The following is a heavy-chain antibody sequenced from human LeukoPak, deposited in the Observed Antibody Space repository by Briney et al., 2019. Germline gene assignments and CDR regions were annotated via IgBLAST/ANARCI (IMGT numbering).Heavy chain of an antibody. CDR2: ISWNSGSI. CDR1: GFTFSSYS. D-gene: IGHD5-18*01. V-gene: IGHV3-9*03. J-gene: IGHJ4*02. Sequence: GGSLRLSCAASGFTFSSYSMNWVRQAPGKGLEWVSGISWNSGSIGYADSVKGRFIISRDNAKNSLYLQMNSLRAEDMALYYCAKGATPGYSYGLIDYWGPGTLVTVSS. CDR3: AKGATPGYSYGLIDY.